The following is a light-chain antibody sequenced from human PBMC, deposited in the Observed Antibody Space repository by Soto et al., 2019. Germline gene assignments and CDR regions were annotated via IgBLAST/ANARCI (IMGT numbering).Light chain of an antibody. Sequence: QSVLTQPPSVSGSPGQRVTISCTGSSSNIGAGYDVHWYQQLPGTAPKLLIYGNSNRPSGVPERVSGSKAGTSASLAVTGLQAEDAADYYCQSYDSSLNVVFGGGTKLTVL. V-gene: IGLV1-40*01. J-gene: IGLJ2*01. CDR3: QSYDSSLNVV. CDR1: SSNIGAGYD. CDR2: GNS.